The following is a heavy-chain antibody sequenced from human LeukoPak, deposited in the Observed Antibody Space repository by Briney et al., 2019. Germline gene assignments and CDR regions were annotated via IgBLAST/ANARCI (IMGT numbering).Heavy chain of an antibody. V-gene: IGHV3-21*01. CDR3: ARGVRYYYYMDV. CDR1: GFTFSSYG. CDR2: ISSSSSYI. J-gene: IGHJ6*03. Sequence: PGGSLRLSCAASGFTFSSYGMNWVRQAPGKGLEWVSSISSSSSYIYYADSVKGRFTISRDNAKNSLYLQMNSLRAEDTAVYYCARGVRYYYYMDVWGKGTTVTVSS.